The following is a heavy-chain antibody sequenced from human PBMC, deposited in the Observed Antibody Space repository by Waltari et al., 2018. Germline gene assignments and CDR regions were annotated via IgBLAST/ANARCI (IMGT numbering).Heavy chain of an antibody. CDR2: IYTSGST. V-gene: IGHV4-61*02. Sequence: QVQLQESGPGLVKPSQTLSLTCTVSGGSISSGSYYWSWIRQPAGKGLEWIGRIYTSGSTNYNPSLKSRVTISVDTSKNQFSLKLSSVTAADTAVYYCARVGLEMATEDAFDIWGQGTMVTVSS. D-gene: IGHD5-12*01. CDR1: GGSISSGSYY. CDR3: ARVGLEMATEDAFDI. J-gene: IGHJ3*02.